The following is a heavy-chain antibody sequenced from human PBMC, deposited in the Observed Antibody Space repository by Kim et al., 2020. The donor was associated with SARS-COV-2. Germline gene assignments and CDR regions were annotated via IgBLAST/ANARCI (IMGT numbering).Heavy chain of an antibody. D-gene: IGHD1-1*01. Sequence: SVGGRFTISRDESTNTAYLQMNNLKTEDTAVYYCTRVPATTLAFWDAFDIWGRGTMVTVSS. CDR3: TRVPATTLAFWDAFDI. V-gene: IGHV3-73*01. J-gene: IGHJ3*02.